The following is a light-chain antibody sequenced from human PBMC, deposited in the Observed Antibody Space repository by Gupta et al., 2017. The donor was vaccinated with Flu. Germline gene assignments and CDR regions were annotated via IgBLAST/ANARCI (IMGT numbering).Light chain of an antibody. V-gene: IGKV2-28*01. CDR2: LGS. CDR3: MQALQTPRLT. J-gene: IGKJ4*01. Sequence: DFVMTQSPLSLLVLPGEPASIPCRSSQILLHSNGYNYLDWYLQKPGQSPQLLIYLGSNRVSGVPDRFSGSGSGTDFTLKISRVEAEDVGVYYCMQALQTPRLTFGGGTKVEIK. CDR1: QILLHSNGYNY.